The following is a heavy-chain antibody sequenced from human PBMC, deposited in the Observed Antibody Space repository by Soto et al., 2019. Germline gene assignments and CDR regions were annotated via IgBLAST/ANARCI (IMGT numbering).Heavy chain of an antibody. CDR1: GGSISSYY. Sequence: PSETLSLTCTVSGGSISSYYWIWIRQPPGKGLEWIGYIYYSGSTNYNPSLKSRVTISVDTSKNQFSLKLSSVTAADTAVYYCARGTIGDGMDVWGQGTTVTVSS. CDR2: IYYSGST. J-gene: IGHJ6*02. CDR3: ARGTIGDGMDV. V-gene: IGHV4-59*01.